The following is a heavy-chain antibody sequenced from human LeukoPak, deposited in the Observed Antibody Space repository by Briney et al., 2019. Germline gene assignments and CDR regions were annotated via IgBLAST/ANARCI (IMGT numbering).Heavy chain of an antibody. J-gene: IGHJ3*02. V-gene: IGHV3-15*01. CDR3: TTDSSGYSDAFDI. CDR1: GFTFSNAW. Sequence: GGSLRLSCAASGFTFSNAWMSWVRQAPGKGLEWVGRIKSKTDGGTTDYAAPVKGRFTISRDDSKNTLYLQMNSLKTEDTAVYYCTTDSSGYSDAFDIWGQGTMVTVSS. D-gene: IGHD3-22*01. CDR2: IKSKTDGGTT.